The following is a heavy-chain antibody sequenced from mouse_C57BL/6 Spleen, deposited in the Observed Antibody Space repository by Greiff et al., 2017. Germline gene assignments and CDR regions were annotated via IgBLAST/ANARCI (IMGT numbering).Heavy chain of an antibody. CDR2: INPSNGGT. CDR3: ARSTLDTTSDY. D-gene: IGHD2-2*01. CDR1: GYTFTSYW. J-gene: IGHJ2*01. Sequence: QVQLQQPGTELVKPGASVKLSCKASGYTFTSYWMHWVKQRPGQGLEWIGNINPSNGGTNYNEKFKGKATLTVDKSSSTAYMQLSSLTSMDSAVYFFARSTLDTTSDYWGQGTTLTVSS. V-gene: IGHV1-53*01.